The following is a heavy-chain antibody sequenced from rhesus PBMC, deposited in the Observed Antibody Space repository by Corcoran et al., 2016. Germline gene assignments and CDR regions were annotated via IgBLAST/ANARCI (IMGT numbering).Heavy chain of an antibody. V-gene: IGHV4-165*02. CDR1: GGSISGYY. Sequence: QVQLQESGPGLVKPSETLSLTCAVSGGSISGYYWNWFRQPPGKGLEWIGYIGGSSGSTYYNPSLKRRVTISTDTSKSQVSLKLSSVTAADTVVYYCARRPSYYYSGSFDGLDSWGQGVVVTVSS. J-gene: IGHJ6*01. CDR2: IGGSSGST. D-gene: IGHD3-16*01. CDR3: ARRPSYYYSGSFDGLDS.